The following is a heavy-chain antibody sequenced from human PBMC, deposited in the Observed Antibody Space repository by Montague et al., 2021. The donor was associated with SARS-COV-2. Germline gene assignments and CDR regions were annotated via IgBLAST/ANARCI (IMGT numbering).Heavy chain of an antibody. CDR3: ARGRRPVVAPGAGPAGRAFDI. Sequence: SETLSLTCAISGGSFSNYYWSWIRQPPGKGLEWIGEVNQSGTTIYNPSVKSGVTISEDTSKNQFYLRLNPVTAADTAVYYCARGRRPVVAPGAGPAGRAFDIWGQGTMVTVSS. J-gene: IGHJ3*02. CDR2: VNQSGTT. V-gene: IGHV4-34*01. D-gene: IGHD2-15*01. CDR1: GGSFSNYY.